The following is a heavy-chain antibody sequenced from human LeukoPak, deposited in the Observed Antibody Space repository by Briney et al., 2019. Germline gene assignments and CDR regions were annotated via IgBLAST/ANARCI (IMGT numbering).Heavy chain of an antibody. CDR2: INHSGST. V-gene: IGHV4-34*01. J-gene: IGHJ4*02. D-gene: IGHD3-10*01. CDR3: ATPYYGSGTLGY. Sequence: SETLSLTCAVYGGSFSGYYWSWIRQPPGKGLEWIGEINHSGSTNYNPSLKSRVTISVDTSKNLFSLKLSSVTAADTAVYYCATPYYGSGTLGYWGQGTLVTVSS. CDR1: GGSFSGYY.